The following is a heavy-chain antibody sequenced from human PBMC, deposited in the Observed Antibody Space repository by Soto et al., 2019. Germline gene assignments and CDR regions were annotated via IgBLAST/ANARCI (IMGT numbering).Heavy chain of an antibody. J-gene: IGHJ5*02. CDR1: GFTFSSYW. D-gene: IGHD3-10*01. CDR2: ISSDGSTT. Sequence: EVQLVESGGGLVQPGESLRLSCAASGFTFSSYWMHWVRQAPGKGLVWVSRISSDGSTTNYADSVKGRFTISRDNAKNTLYRHMGSLRAEDTAVYFCACMYYGSGTSPAWGQGTLVTVSS. V-gene: IGHV3-74*01. CDR3: ACMYYGSGTSPA.